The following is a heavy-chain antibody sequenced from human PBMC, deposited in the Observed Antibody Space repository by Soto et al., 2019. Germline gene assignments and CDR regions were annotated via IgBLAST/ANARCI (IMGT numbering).Heavy chain of an antibody. CDR1: GYTFTSYC. CDR2: INPENGDT. V-gene: IGHV1-18*01. D-gene: IGHD2-21*02. Sequence: QVQLQQSGAEVKKPGASLKVSCRASGYTFTSYCISWVRQAPGQGLEWMAWINPENGDTKYAQKFQGRVTMTTDTSTSTAYMELRSLRSDDTAMYYCARDQSAFLGASDYWGQGTLVAVSS. J-gene: IGHJ4*02. CDR3: ARDQSAFLGASDY.